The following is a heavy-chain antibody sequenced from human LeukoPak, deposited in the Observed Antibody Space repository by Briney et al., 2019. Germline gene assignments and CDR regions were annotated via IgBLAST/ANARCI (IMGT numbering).Heavy chain of an antibody. Sequence: GGSLRLSCAASGFTFDDYGMSWVRQAPGKGLEWVSGISWNSGSIGYADSVKGRFTISGDNAKNSLYLQMNSLRAEDTALYYCAKGGYSYGLHTFDYWGQGTLVTVSS. J-gene: IGHJ4*02. D-gene: IGHD5-18*01. CDR1: GFTFDDYG. V-gene: IGHV3-9*01. CDR2: ISWNSGSI. CDR3: AKGGYSYGLHTFDY.